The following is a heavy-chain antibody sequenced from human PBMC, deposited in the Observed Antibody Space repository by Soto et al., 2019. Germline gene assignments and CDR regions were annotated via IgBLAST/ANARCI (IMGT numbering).Heavy chain of an antibody. Sequence: QVQLAQSGAEVRKPGSSVKVSCGASGGSFSDFAFSWVRQAPGQGLEWMGEIIPMFAASKYAQRFQDRVTTTADESTNTVYLALSSLTSDDTATYYCARGGIVAVPAALSSYHDYTNYRFDSWGQGTLVTVSS. CDR3: ARGGIVAVPAALSSYHDYTNYRFDS. CDR1: GGSFSDFA. CDR2: IIPMFAAS. J-gene: IGHJ4*02. V-gene: IGHV1-69*01. D-gene: IGHD2-15*01.